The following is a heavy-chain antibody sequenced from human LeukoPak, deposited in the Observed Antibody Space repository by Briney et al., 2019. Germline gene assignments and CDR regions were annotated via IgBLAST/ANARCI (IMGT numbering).Heavy chain of an antibody. CDR2: ISSSSSTI. D-gene: IGHD3-3*01. V-gene: IGHV3-48*04. J-gene: IGHJ4*02. CDR1: GFTFSSYS. Sequence: GGSLRLSCAASGFTFSSYSMNWVRQAPGKGLEWVSYISSSSSTIYYADSVKGRFTISRDNAKNSLYLQMSSLRAEDTAIYYCAKETALVGGHAAIFDHWGQGTLVTVSS. CDR3: AKETALVGGHAAIFDH.